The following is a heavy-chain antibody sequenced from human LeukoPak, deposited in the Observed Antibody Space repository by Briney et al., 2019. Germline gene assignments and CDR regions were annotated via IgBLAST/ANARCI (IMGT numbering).Heavy chain of an antibody. CDR2: VNHSGNP. CDR3: ARDPYSSGWFDY. J-gene: IGHJ4*02. V-gene: IGHV4-34*01. CDR1: GGSFSDSY. Sequence: SETLSLTCGVFGGSFSDSYWSWIRQPPGKGLEWIGEVNHSGNPTYTPSLKSRVTISVDTSKNQFSLKLSSVTAADTAVYYCARDPYSSGWFDYWGQGTLVTVSS. D-gene: IGHD6-19*01.